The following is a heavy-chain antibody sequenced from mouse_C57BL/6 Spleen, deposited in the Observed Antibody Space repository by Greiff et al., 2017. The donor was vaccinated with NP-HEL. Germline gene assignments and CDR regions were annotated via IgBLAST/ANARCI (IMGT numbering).Heavy chain of an antibody. D-gene: IGHD1-1*01. J-gene: IGHJ2*01. CDR3: ARDSYGRDYFDY. V-gene: IGHV5-4*01. Sequence: DVMLVESGGGLVKPGGSLKLSCAASGFTFSSYAMSWVRQTPEKRLEWVATISDGGSYTYYPDNVKGRFTISRDNAKNNLYLQMSHLKSEDTAMYYCARDSYGRDYFDYWGQGTTLTVSS. CDR1: GFTFSSYA. CDR2: ISDGGSYT.